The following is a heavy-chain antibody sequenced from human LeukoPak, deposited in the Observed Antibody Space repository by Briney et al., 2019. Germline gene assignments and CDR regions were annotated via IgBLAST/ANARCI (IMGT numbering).Heavy chain of an antibody. CDR3: GKVGRNSSLSAFDI. J-gene: IGHJ3*02. Sequence: SETLSLTCTVSGGSISSSSYYWGWIRQPPGKGLEWIGSIYYSGSTYYNPSLKSRVTISVDTSKNQFSLKLSSVTAADTAVYYCGKVGRNSSLSAFDIWGQGTMVTVSS. CDR1: GGSISSSSYY. CDR2: IYYSGST. D-gene: IGHD1-14*01. V-gene: IGHV4-39*07.